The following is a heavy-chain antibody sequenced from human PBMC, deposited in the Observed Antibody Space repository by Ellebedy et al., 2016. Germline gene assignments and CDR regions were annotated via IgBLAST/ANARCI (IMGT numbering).Heavy chain of an antibody. CDR2: ISANGNKR. CDR1: GLPFSTFF. D-gene: IGHD2-2*01. J-gene: IGHJ4*02. V-gene: IGHV3-23*01. CDR3: RQGHYADY. Sequence: GGSLRLXXAVSGLPFSTFFMSWVRQAPGKGLEWVATISANGNKRDLADSVQGRFTISRDNFRNTLHLQMNNLRGEETAVYYSRQGHYADYWGQGTLVTVSS.